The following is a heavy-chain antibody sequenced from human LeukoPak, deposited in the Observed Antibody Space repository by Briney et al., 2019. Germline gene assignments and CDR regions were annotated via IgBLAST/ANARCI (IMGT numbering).Heavy chain of an antibody. CDR1: GGTFSSFG. CDR2: IIPIFGTA. CDR3: AREGRYYYYYMDV. J-gene: IGHJ6*03. Sequence: ASVKVSCKASGGTFSSFGISWVRQAPGQGLEWMGGIIPIFGTANYAQKFQGRVTITADKSTNTAYMELNSLRSEDTAVYYCAREGRYYYYYMDVWGKGTTVTVSS. D-gene: IGHD3-10*01. V-gene: IGHV1-69*06.